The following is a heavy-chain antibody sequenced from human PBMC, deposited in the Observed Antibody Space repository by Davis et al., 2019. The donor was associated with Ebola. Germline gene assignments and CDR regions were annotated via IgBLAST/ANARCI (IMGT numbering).Heavy chain of an antibody. CDR3: AKDRSGIMVVVVTFDS. Sequence: PGGSLRLSCAASGFTFSNYAMSWVRQAPGKGLEWFSTISASGGSTYYADSVKGRFTIPRVNFKNTLYLQMNSLRAEDTALYYCAKDRSGIMVVVVTFDSWGQGTLVTVSS. CDR1: GFTFSNYA. D-gene: IGHD3-22*01. V-gene: IGHV3-23*01. J-gene: IGHJ4*02. CDR2: ISASGGST.